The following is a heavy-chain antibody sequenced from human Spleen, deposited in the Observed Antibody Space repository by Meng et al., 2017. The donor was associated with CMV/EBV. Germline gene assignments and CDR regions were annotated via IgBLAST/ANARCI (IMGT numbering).Heavy chain of an antibody. CDR1: GGSFSGYY. CDR2: ISHSGST. CDR3: ARRFYDSTGYYNLADY. D-gene: IGHD3-22*01. Sequence: GGSFSGYYWSWIRQPPGKGLEWLGEISHSGSTNYNPSLKRRGSISIDTSKNHFSLTLSSVTAADTAVYYCARRFYDSTGYYNLADYWGQGTLVTVSS. J-gene: IGHJ4*02. V-gene: IGHV4-34*01.